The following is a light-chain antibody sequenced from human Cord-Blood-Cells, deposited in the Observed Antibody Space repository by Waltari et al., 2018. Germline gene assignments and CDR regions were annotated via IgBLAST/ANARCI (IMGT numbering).Light chain of an antibody. CDR2: DAS. Sequence: EIVLTQSPATLSLSPGERATLSCGASQSVSSSYLAWYQQKPGLAPRLLIYDASSRATGIPDRVSGSGSGTDFTLTISRLKPEDFAVYYCQQYGSSPTFGQGTKLEIK. CDR1: QSVSSSY. CDR3: QQYGSSPT. V-gene: IGKV3D-20*01. J-gene: IGKJ2*01.